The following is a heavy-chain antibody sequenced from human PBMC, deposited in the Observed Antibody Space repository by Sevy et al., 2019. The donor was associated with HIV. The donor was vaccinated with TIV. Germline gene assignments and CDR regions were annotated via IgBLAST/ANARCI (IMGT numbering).Heavy chain of an antibody. D-gene: IGHD2-15*01. CDR3: ASSDSLVTFLDF. CDR1: GFNFRTYS. CDR2: IGSTSRYI. V-gene: IGHV3-21*01. J-gene: IGHJ4*02. Sequence: GGSLRLSCAASGFNFRTYSMNWVRLAPGKGLEWVSSIGSTSRYIYYIDSVKGRFTISRDNAKNSLHLQMNSLRVEETAVYFCASSDSLVTFLDFWGQGTLVTVSS.